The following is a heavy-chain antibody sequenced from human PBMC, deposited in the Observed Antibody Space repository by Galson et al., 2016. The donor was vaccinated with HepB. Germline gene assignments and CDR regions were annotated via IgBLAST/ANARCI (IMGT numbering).Heavy chain of an antibody. CDR1: GDSVSSNSAA. J-gene: IGHJ6*02. CDR3: ARGTGVWLGMDV. D-gene: IGHD1-14*01. Sequence: CAISGDSVSSNSAAWYWIRQSPSRGLEWLGRAYYRSKWYDDYAVSVKSRITINPDTSKNQFSLQLISVTPEDTAVYYCARGTGVWLGMDVWGQGTTVTVSS. CDR2: AYYRSKWYD. V-gene: IGHV6-1*01.